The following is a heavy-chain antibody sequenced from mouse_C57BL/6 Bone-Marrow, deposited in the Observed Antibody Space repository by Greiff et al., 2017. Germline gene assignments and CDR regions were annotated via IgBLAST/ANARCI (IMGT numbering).Heavy chain of an antibody. J-gene: IGHJ4*01. D-gene: IGHD2-4*01. V-gene: IGHV1-55*01. CDR3: ARGKMITTGIYYAMDY. CDR2: IYPGSGST. Sequence: VQLQQPGAELVKPGASVKMSCKASGYTFTSYWITWVKQRPGQGLEWIGDIYPGSGSTNYNEKFKSKATLTVDTSSSTAYMQLSSLTSEDSAVYYCARGKMITTGIYYAMDYWGQGTSVTVSS. CDR1: GYTFTSYW.